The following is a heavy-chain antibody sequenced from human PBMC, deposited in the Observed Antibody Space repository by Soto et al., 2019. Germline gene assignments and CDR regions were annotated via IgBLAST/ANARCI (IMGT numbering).Heavy chain of an antibody. J-gene: IGHJ4*02. V-gene: IGHV3-23*01. CDR3: ATDPRGPDY. CDR1: GVGFSNYG. CDR2: ISAIGYST. Sequence: VHLLESGGGLVQPGGSLKLSCATSGVGFSNYGMSWVRQAPGKGLEWGSGISAIGYSTYYADPLKGRLTISGDNSKRKPYLQMNSLRAEDTVIYSCATDPRGPDYLGPGTQVTVS.